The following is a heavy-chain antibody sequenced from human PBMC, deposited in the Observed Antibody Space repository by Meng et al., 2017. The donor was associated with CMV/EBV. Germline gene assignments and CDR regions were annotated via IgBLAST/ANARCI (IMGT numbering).Heavy chain of an antibody. D-gene: IGHD3-3*01. CDR2: MNPNSGNT. Sequence: ASVKVSCKASGYTFTSYDINWVRQATGQGLEWMGWMNPNSGNTGYAQKFQGRVTLTRNTSISTAYMELSSLRSEDTAVYYCARGFNDFWSGYYYNWFDPWGQGTLVTVSS. J-gene: IGHJ5*02. CDR1: GYTFTSYD. CDR3: ARGFNDFWSGYYYNWFDP. V-gene: IGHV1-8*03.